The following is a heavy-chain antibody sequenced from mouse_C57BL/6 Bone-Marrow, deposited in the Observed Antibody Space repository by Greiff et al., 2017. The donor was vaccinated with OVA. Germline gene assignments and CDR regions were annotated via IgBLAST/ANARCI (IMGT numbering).Heavy chain of an antibody. CDR2: ILPGSGSS. CDR3: FITTVVATYYFDY. D-gene: IGHD1-1*01. CDR1: GYTFTGYW. J-gene: IGHJ2*01. Sequence: QVQLQQSGAELMKPGASVKLSCKATGYTFTGYWIEWVKQRPGHGLEWIGEILPGSGSSNYNEKFKGKATFTADTSSNTAYMQLSSLTTEDSAIYYCFITTVVATYYFDYWGQGTTLTVSS. V-gene: IGHV1-9*01.